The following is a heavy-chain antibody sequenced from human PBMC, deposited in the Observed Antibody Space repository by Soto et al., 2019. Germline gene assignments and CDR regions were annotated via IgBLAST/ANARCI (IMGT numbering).Heavy chain of an antibody. CDR2: IYYSGST. CDR3: ARLYGGGYSIEY. CDR1: GGSISSYY. D-gene: IGHD2-21*01. J-gene: IGHJ4*02. V-gene: IGHV4-59*08. Sequence: SETLSLTCTVSGGSISSYYWSWIRQPPGKGLEWIGYIYYSGSTNYNPSLKSRVTISVDTSKNQFSLKLSSVTAADTAVYYCARLYGGGYSIEYWGQGTRVTVSS.